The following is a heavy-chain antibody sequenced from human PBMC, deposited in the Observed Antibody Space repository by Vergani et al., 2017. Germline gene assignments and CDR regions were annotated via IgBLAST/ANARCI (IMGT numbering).Heavy chain of an antibody. V-gene: IGHV3-74*03. Sequence: HLAESGGGFFQPGGSRRLSCSASGFSFNSYWMHWVRQVPGKGLLWVSRIKSDGSITAYADSVKGRFTISRDNAQNTLYLQMNSLRVEDTGVYYCARARCIETCYMSNWLDSWGQGTLVTVSS. CDR3: ARARCIETCYMSNWLDS. D-gene: IGHD3-9*01. J-gene: IGHJ5*01. CDR2: IKSDGSIT. CDR1: GFSFNSYW.